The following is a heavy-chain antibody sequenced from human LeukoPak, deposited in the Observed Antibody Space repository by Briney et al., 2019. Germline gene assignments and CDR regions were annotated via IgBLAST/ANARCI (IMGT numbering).Heavy chain of an antibody. CDR3: AKDIAAAGDDAFDI. J-gene: IGHJ3*02. CDR2: ISWSSGSI. CDR1: GFTFDDYA. Sequence: GGSLRLSCAASGFTFDDYAMHWVRQAPGKGLEWVSGISWSSGSIGYADSVKGRFTISRDNAKNSLYLQMNSLRAEDTALYYCAKDIAAAGDDAFDIWGQGTMVTVSS. D-gene: IGHD6-13*01. V-gene: IGHV3-9*01.